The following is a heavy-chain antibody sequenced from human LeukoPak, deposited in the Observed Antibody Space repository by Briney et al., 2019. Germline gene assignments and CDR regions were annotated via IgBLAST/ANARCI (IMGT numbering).Heavy chain of an antibody. V-gene: IGHV3-23*01. J-gene: IGHJ4*02. Sequence: GGSLRLSCAASGFTFSSYAMSWVRQAPGKGLEWVSAISGSGGSTYYADSVKGRFTISRDNAKNSLYLQMNSLRAEDTAVYYCARADTGSSTPKGDDYWGQGTLVAVSS. CDR3: ARADTGSSTPKGDDY. D-gene: IGHD6-6*01. CDR1: GFTFSSYA. CDR2: ISGSGGST.